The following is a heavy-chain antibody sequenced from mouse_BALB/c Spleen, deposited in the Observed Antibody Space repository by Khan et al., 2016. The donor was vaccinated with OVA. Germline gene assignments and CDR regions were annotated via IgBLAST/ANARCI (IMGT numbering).Heavy chain of an antibody. D-gene: IGHD1-1*02. J-gene: IGHJ4*01. CDR1: GFNFTDTY. Sequence: EVQLQESGAELVKPGASVKMSCTASGFNFTDTYIHWVKQRPEQGLEWIGRIDPASGNTNYDANFKGKATITADTSSNTAYLHISSLTSEDTAVYCCAREGWSYDMDYWGQGTSVTVSS. CDR3: AREGWSYDMDY. V-gene: IGHV14-3*02. CDR2: IDPASGNT.